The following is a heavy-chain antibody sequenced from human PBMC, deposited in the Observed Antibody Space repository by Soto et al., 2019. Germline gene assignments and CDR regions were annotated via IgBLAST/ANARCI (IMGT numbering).Heavy chain of an antibody. V-gene: IGHV4-59*08. J-gene: IGHJ6*02. Sequence: SETLSLTCTISGGSISAYYWGWIRQPPGKGLEWIGYIHPGWGANYNPSLKSRVTISLDTSKTQISLELSSMTAADAALYYCVRQGFGALHAPPRYGMDVWGQGTTVTVSS. CDR1: GGSISAYY. CDR3: VRQGFGALHAPPRYGMDV. CDR2: IHPGWGA. D-gene: IGHD3-10*01.